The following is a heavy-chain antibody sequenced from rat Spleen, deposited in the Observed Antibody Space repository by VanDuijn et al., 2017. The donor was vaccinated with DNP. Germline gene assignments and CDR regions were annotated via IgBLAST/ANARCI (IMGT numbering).Heavy chain of an antibody. CDR1: GFTFNNYF. D-gene: IGHD5-1*01. CDR2: ISIGGGGT. V-gene: IGHV5-25*01. J-gene: IGHJ2*01. CDR3: ARRGLGAVYYFDY. Sequence: EVQLVESGGGLVQPGRSLTLSCEVSGFTFNNYFMAWVRQAPKKGLEWVATISIGGGGTYYPDSVKGRFTISRDNAKSSLYLQMDSLRSEDTATYYCARRGLGAVYYFDYWGQGVMVTVSS.